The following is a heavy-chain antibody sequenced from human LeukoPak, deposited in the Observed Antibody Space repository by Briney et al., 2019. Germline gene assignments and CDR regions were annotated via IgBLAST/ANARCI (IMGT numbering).Heavy chain of an antibody. CDR1: GFTFSDYY. D-gene: IGHD3-10*01. J-gene: IGHJ5*02. CDR3: ASLYGSGPNWFDP. CDR2: ISSSSSYI. Sequence: PGGSLRLSCAASGFTFSDYYMSWIRQAPGKGLEWVSYISSSSSYIYYADSVKGRFTISRDNAKNSLYLQMNSLRAEDAAVYYCASLYGSGPNWFDPWGQGTLVTVSS. V-gene: IGHV3-11*06.